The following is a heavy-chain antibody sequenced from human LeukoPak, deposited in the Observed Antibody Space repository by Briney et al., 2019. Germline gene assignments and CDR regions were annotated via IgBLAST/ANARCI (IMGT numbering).Heavy chain of an antibody. J-gene: IGHJ4*02. Sequence: SETLSLTCTVSGGSISSYYWSWIRQPAGKGLEWIGRIYTSGSTNYNPSLKSRVTMSVDTSKNQFSLKLSSVTAADTAVYYCARSTPQYYDSSGCYYTALHLDYWGQGTLVPVSS. CDR1: GGSISSYY. CDR2: IYTSGST. V-gene: IGHV4-4*07. CDR3: ARSTPQYYDSSGCYYTALHLDY. D-gene: IGHD3-22*01.